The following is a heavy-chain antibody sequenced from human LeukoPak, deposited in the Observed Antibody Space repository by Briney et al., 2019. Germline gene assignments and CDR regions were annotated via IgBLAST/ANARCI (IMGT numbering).Heavy chain of an antibody. CDR1: GFSLSTSGVG. V-gene: IGHV2-5*02. CDR2: IYWDDDK. J-gene: IGHJ4*02. CDR3: AHRNYDILTGHYLFDY. D-gene: IGHD3-9*01. Sequence: SGPTLVKPTQPLTLTCTFSGFSLSTSGVGVGWIRQPPGKALEWLALIYWDDDKRYSPSLKSRLTITKDTSKNQVVLTMTNMDPVDTATYYCAHRNYDILTGHYLFDYWGQGTLVTVSS.